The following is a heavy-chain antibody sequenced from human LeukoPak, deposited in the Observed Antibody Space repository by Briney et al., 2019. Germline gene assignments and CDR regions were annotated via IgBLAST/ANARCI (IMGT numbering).Heavy chain of an antibody. V-gene: IGHV1-18*01. Sequence: ASVKVSCKASGYTFTSYGISWVRQAPGQGLEWMGWISAYNGNTNYAQKFQGRVTMTRNTSISTAYMELSSLRSEDTAVYYCARGKGSSSWSGDFDYWGQGTLVTVSS. CDR2: ISAYNGNT. J-gene: IGHJ4*02. CDR1: GYTFTSYG. CDR3: ARGKGSSSWSGDFDY. D-gene: IGHD6-13*01.